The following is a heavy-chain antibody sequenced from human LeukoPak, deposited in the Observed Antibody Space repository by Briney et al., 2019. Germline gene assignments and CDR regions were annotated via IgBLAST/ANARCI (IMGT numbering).Heavy chain of an antibody. V-gene: IGHV4-61*02. D-gene: IGHD3-10*01. J-gene: IGHJ4*02. CDR3: ARAPILLWFGFDY. Sequence: SETLSPTCTVSGGSISSGSYYWSWIRQPAGKGLEWIGRIYTSGSTNYNPSLKSRVTISVDTSKNQFSLKLSSVTAADTAVYYCARAPILLWFGFDYWGQGTLVTVSS. CDR1: GGSISSGSYY. CDR2: IYTSGST.